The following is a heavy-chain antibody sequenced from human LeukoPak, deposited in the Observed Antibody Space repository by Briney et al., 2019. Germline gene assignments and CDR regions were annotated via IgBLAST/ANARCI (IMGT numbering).Heavy chain of an antibody. Sequence: GGSLRLSCAASGFTFSTYNMNWVRQAPGKGLEWVSSISGSSSYIYYADSVKGRFSISRDNAKNSLYLQMNSLRAEDTAVYYCARDKGDYYDSSGYLDLHAFDIWGQGTMVTVSS. V-gene: IGHV3-21*01. CDR1: GFTFSTYN. CDR3: ARDKGDYYDSSGYLDLHAFDI. J-gene: IGHJ3*02. D-gene: IGHD3-22*01. CDR2: ISGSSSYI.